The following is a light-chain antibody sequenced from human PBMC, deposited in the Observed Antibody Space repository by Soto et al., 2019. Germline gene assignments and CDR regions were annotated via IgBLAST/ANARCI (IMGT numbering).Light chain of an antibody. CDR1: QSVYSNY. V-gene: IGKV3-20*01. CDR2: GAS. CDR3: QQYGISLT. Sequence: EIVLTQSPDTLSLSPGERATLSCRASQSVYSNYLAWYQQKPGQAPRPLIYGASSRATGIPDRFSGSVSGTDFTLSISRLEPEDSAVYYCQQYGISLTFGGGTKVEIK. J-gene: IGKJ4*01.